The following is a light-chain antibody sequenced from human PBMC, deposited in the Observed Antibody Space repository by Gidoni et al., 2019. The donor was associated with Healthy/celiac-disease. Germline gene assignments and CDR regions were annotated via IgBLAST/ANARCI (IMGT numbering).Light chain of an antibody. CDR3: QRYYSTPRT. Sequence: DIVMTQPPDSLAVSLGEWATINCQSSPSVVYSSNNKNYLAWYQQKPGQPPKLLIYWASTRESGVPDRFSGSGSGTDFTLTISSLQAEDVAVYYCQRYYSTPRTFGQGTKVEIK. CDR1: PSVVYSSNNKNY. CDR2: WAS. V-gene: IGKV4-1*01. J-gene: IGKJ1*01.